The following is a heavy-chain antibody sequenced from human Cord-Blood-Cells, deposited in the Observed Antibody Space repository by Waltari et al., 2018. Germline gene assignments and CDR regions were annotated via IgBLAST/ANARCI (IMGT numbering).Heavy chain of an antibody. CDR3: ARDYDFWSGYYSDI. Sequence: QVQLVQSGAEVKKPGASVKVSCKASGSTFTGYYLPWVRQAPGQGLEWMGWINPNSGGTNYAQKFQGRVTMTRDTSISTAYMELSRLRSDDTAVYYCARDYDFWSGYYSDIWGQGTMVTVSS. CDR2: INPNSGGT. CDR1: GSTFTGYY. J-gene: IGHJ3*02. V-gene: IGHV1-2*02. D-gene: IGHD3-3*01.